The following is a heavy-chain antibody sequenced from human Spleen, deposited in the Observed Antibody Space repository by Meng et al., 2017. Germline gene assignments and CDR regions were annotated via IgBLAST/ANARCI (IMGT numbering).Heavy chain of an antibody. Sequence: SGPTLVKPTQTLTLTCTFSGFSLSTSGMCVSWVRQPPGKALEWLALIDWDDDKYYSTSLKTRLTISKDTSKNQVVLTMTNMDPVDTATYYCARIRTQADLGYCSGGSCYYYYYGMDVWGQGTTVTVSS. J-gene: IGHJ6*02. V-gene: IGHV2-70*20. CDR1: GFSLSTSGMC. CDR3: ARIRTQADLGYCSGGSCYYYYYGMDV. D-gene: IGHD2-15*01. CDR2: IDWDDDK.